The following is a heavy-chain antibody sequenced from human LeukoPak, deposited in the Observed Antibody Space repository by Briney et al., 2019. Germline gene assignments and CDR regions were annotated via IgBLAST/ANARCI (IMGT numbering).Heavy chain of an antibody. CDR3: ARWGISGYDHSDY. Sequence: SETLSLTCTVSGGSISSSSYYWGWIRQPPGKGLEWIGSIYHSGSTYYNPSLKSRVTISVDTSKNQFSLKLSSVTAADTAVYYCARWGISGYDHSDYWGQGTLVTVSS. J-gene: IGHJ4*02. D-gene: IGHD5-12*01. V-gene: IGHV4-39*07. CDR1: GGSISSSSYY. CDR2: IYHSGST.